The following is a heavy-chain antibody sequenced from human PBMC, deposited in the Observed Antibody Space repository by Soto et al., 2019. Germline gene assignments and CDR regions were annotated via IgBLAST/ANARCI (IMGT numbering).Heavy chain of an antibody. D-gene: IGHD5-18*01. CDR3: AKDQEEYSYGYGVVFDY. J-gene: IGHJ4*02. CDR2: ISYDGSNK. Sequence: QVQLVESGGGVVQPGRSLRLSCAASGFTFSSYGMHWVRQAPGKGLEWVAVISYDGSNKYYADSVKGRFTISRDNSKNTLYLQMNSLRAEDTAVYYCAKDQEEYSYGYGVVFDYWGQGTLVTVSS. V-gene: IGHV3-30*18. CDR1: GFTFSSYG.